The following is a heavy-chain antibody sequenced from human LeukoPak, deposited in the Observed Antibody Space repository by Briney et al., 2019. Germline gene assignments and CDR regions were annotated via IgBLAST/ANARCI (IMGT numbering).Heavy chain of an antibody. V-gene: IGHV4-4*07. CDR1: GGSISSYY. CDR2: IHTSGST. Sequence: PSETLSLTCTVSGGSISSYYWNWIRQPAGKGLEWIGRIHTSGSTNYNPSLKSRVTISVDTSKNQFSLKLSSVTAADTAVYYCARGRVPRRYYFDYWGQGALVTVSS. J-gene: IGHJ4*02. CDR3: ARGRVPRRYYFDY. D-gene: IGHD1-1*01.